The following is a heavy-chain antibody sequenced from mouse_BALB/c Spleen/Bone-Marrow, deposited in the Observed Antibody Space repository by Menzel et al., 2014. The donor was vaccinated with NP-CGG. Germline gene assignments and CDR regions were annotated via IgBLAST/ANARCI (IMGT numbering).Heavy chain of an antibody. J-gene: IGHJ4*01. CDR3: ARDAMDY. Sequence: QVQLQQSGAELVRPGVSVRISCKGSGYTFTDYAMHWVKQSHAKSLEWIGVISTYYGDASYNQKFKGKATMTVDKSSSTAYMELARLTSEDSAIYYCARDAMDYWGQGTSVTVSS. CDR2: ISTYYGDA. V-gene: IGHV1S137*01. CDR1: GYTFTDYA.